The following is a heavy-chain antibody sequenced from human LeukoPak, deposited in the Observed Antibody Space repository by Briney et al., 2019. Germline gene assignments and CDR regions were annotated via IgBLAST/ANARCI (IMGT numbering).Heavy chain of an antibody. J-gene: IGHJ5*02. V-gene: IGHV4-31*03. CDR1: GGSISSGGYY. CDR3: ARLNPPVQNWFDP. D-gene: IGHD1-1*01. Sequence: SQTLSLTCTVSGGSISSGGYYWSWIRQHPGKGLEWIGYIYYSGSTYYNPSLKSRVTISVDTSKNQFSLKLSFVTAADTAVYYCARLNPPVQNWFDPWGQGTLVTVSS. CDR2: IYYSGST.